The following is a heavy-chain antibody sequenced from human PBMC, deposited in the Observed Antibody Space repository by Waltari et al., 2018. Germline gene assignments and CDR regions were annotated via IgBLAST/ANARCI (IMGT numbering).Heavy chain of an antibody. CDR1: GFTFSSYA. D-gene: IGHD6-13*01. CDR3: AKDGQQLAPIDY. V-gene: IGHV3-23*03. CDR2: IYSGGST. Sequence: EVQLLESGGGLVQPGGSLRLSCAASGFTFSSYALRWVRQAPGKGMEWVSVIYSGGSTYDADSVKGRFTISRDNSKNTLYLQMNSLRAEDTAVYYGAKDGQQLAPIDYWGQGTLVTVSS. J-gene: IGHJ4*02.